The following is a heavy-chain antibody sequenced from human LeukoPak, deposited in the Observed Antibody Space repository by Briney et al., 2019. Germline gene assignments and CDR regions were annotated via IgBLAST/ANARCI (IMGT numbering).Heavy chain of an antibody. CDR2: ISGSGGST. J-gene: IGHJ4*02. Sequence: GGSLRLPCAASGFTFSSYAMSWVPQAPGKGLEWVSAISGSGGSTYYADSVTGRFTISRDNSKNTLYLQMNSLRAEDTAVYYCAKGERAYCGGDCYYDYWGQGTLVTVSS. CDR1: GFTFSSYA. CDR3: AKGERAYCGGDCYYDY. V-gene: IGHV3-23*01. D-gene: IGHD2-21*02.